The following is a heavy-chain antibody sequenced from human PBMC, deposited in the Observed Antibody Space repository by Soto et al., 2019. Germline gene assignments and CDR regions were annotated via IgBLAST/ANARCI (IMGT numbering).Heavy chain of an antibody. CDR1: GFAFNSYS. D-gene: IGHD2-2*01. J-gene: IGHJ4*02. CDR2: INSGSTSV. V-gene: IGHV3-48*01. Sequence: GGSLRLSCVVSGFAFNSYSMNCVRQAPGKGLEWISYINSGSTSVFYADSVKGRFTISRDNAKNSLYLQMNSLRAEDTAVYYCTSSRSPDAYWGQGTLVTVSS. CDR3: TSSRSPDAY.